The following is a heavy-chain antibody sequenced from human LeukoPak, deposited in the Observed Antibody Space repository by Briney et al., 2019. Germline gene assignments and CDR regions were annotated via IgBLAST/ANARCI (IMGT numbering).Heavy chain of an antibody. D-gene: IGHD3-22*01. CDR3: ARETADSSGYSYYYYYYMDV. CDR1: GFTFSSYW. V-gene: IGHV3-7*01. Sequence: GGSLRLSCAASGFTFSSYWMSWVRQAPGKGLEWVANIKQDGSEKYYVDSVKGRFTISRDNAKNSLYLQMNSLRAEDTAVYYCARETADSSGYSYYYYYYMDVWGKGTTVTVSS. CDR2: IKQDGSEK. J-gene: IGHJ6*03.